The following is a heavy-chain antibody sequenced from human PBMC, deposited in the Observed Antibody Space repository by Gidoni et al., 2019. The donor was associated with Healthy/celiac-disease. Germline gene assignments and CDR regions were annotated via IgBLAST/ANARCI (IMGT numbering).Heavy chain of an antibody. CDR3: AKDLFWDGDYVGTDAFDI. J-gene: IGHJ3*02. CDR2: ISGSGGST. Sequence: EVQLLESGGGLVQPGGSLRLSCAASGFTFSSYAMSWVRQAPGKGLEWVSAISGSGGSTYYADSVKGRFTISRDNSKNTLYLQMNSLRAEDTAVYYCAKDLFWDGDYVGTDAFDIWGQGTMVTVSS. CDR1: GFTFSSYA. D-gene: IGHD4-17*01. V-gene: IGHV3-23*01.